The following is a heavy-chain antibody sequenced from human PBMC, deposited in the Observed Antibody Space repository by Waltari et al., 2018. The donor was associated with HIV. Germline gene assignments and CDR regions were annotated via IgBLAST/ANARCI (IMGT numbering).Heavy chain of an antibody. V-gene: IGHV6-1*01. CDR3: ARGKGFIPAVGGISRWFDS. D-gene: IGHD3-16*01. CDR1: GERLPSYSST. J-gene: IGHJ5*01. CDR2: TFYRTKWHA. Sequence: QVQLQQSGPGRAQPSPTLPLTCAISGERLPSYSSTWKWIRQAPSRGLAWPGRTFYRTKWHADSAVSGNSLITISPDTSKNQFSLQLKSVTPEDAAVYYCARGKGFIPAVGGISRWFDSWGQGTLVTVSS.